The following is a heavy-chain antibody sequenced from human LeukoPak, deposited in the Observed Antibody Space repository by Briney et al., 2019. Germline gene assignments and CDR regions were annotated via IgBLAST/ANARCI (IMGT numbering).Heavy chain of an antibody. CDR3: ARDRFDYYGSGSYYRRRGVYYFDY. D-gene: IGHD3-10*01. CDR1: GGSISSYY. CDR2: IYTSGST. J-gene: IGHJ4*02. Sequence: SETLSLTCTVSGGSISSYYWSWIRQPAGKGLEWIGRIYTSGSTNYNPSLKSRVTMSVDTSKNQFSLKLSSVTAADTAVYYCARDRFDYYGSGSYYRRRGVYYFDYWGQGTLVTVSS. V-gene: IGHV4-4*07.